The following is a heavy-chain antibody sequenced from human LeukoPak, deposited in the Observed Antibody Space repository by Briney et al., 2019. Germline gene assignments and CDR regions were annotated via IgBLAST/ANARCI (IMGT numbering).Heavy chain of an antibody. J-gene: IGHJ4*02. Sequence: PSETLSLTCTVSRGSIFNYYWSWIRQPPGKGLEWIGYISYSGSTNYNPSLKSRVTISVDTSKHQFSLKLSSVTAADTAVYYCARDSYNYGSGSFDYWGQGTLVTVSS. CDR1: RGSIFNYY. D-gene: IGHD5-18*01. CDR3: ARDSYNYGSGSFDY. CDR2: ISYSGST. V-gene: IGHV4-59*01.